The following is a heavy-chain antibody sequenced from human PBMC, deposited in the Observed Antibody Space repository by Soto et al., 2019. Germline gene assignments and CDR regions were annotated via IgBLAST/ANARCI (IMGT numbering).Heavy chain of an antibody. D-gene: IGHD2-15*01. V-gene: IGHV3-33*08. Sequence: GGSLRLSCAASGFTFSSYAMSWVRQAPGKGLEWVAVISYGGSNKYYADSVKGRFTISRDNSKNTLYLQMNSLRAEDTAVYYCARDRRDCSGGSCTYYFDYWGQGTLVTVSS. CDR2: ISYGGSNK. J-gene: IGHJ4*02. CDR3: ARDRRDCSGGSCTYYFDY. CDR1: GFTFSSYA.